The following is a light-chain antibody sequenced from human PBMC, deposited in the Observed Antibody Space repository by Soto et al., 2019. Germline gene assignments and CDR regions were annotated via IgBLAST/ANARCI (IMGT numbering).Light chain of an antibody. J-gene: IGKJ4*01. V-gene: IGKV3-11*01. CDR2: DAS. Sequence: EIVLTQSPATLSLSPGERATLSCRASQSVSSYLVWYQQKAGQAPRLLSYDASNRATGIPARFSGSGSGTDFTLTITSLEPEYLAVYYCQQRRNWPLTCGGGTKVDIK. CDR1: QSVSSY. CDR3: QQRRNWPLT.